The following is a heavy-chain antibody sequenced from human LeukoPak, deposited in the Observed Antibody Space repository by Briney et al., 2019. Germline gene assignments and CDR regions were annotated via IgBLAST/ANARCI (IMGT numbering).Heavy chain of an antibody. V-gene: IGHV1-69*05. CDR1: GGTFSSYA. Sequence: GASVKVSCKASGGTFSSYAISWVRQAPGQGLEWMGGIIPIFGTANYAHNFQGRVTITTDESTSTAYMELSSLRSEDTAVYYCARWLNYYDSSGYYYREPSGGYFDYWGQGTLVTVSS. CDR3: ARWLNYYDSSGYYYREPSGGYFDY. CDR2: IIPIFGTA. D-gene: IGHD3-22*01. J-gene: IGHJ4*02.